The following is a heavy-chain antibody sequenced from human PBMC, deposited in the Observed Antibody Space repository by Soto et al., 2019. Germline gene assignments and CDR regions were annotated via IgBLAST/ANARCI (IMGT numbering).Heavy chain of an antibody. Sequence: GSLRLSCAASGFTFSSYAMSWVRQAPGKGLEWVSPISGSGGSTYYADSVKGRFTISRDNSKNTLYLQMNSLRAEDTAVYYCARGSYVPNYYYGMDVWGQGTTVTVSS. D-gene: IGHD3-16*01. CDR1: GFTFSSYA. J-gene: IGHJ6*02. V-gene: IGHV3-23*01. CDR2: ISGSGGST. CDR3: ARGSYVPNYYYGMDV.